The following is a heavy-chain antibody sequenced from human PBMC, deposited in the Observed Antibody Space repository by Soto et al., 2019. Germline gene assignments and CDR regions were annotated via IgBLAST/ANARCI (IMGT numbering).Heavy chain of an antibody. CDR3: AKEISRGPPKNYDFWSGPDY. V-gene: IGHV3-43D*04. Sequence: GGSLRLSCAASGFTFDEYAMHWVRQPPGKGLEWVSLISWDGSNRYYADSVQGRFTISRDNSKYSLYLEMNSLRPEETALYYCAKEISRGPPKNYDFWSGPDYWGQGILVTVSS. D-gene: IGHD3-3*01. CDR2: ISWDGSNR. J-gene: IGHJ4*02. CDR1: GFTFDEYA.